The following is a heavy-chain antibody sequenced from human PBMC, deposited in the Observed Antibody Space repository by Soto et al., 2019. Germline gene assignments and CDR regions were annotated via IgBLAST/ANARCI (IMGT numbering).Heavy chain of an antibody. V-gene: IGHV1-3*01. Sequence: QVQLVQSGAEIKKPGASVKLSCKTSGINYNTYAIHWVRQAPGQGLEWMGWINAGNGDTRYSQNFQGRVTLTRDTSASTVYMDLDSLKSVDTGVYYCARAISGYVTWGQGTLVTVSS. J-gene: IGHJ4*02. CDR1: GINYNTYA. D-gene: IGHD5-12*01. CDR2: INAGNGDT. CDR3: ARAISGYVT.